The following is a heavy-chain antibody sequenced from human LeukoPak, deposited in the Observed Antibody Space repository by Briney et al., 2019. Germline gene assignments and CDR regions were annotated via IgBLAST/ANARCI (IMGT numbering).Heavy chain of an antibody. CDR2: ISSSSSYI. D-gene: IGHD6-19*01. J-gene: IGHJ4*02. CDR1: GFTFRRYS. CDR3: ARDLAVAGTDFDY. V-gene: IGHV3-21*01. Sequence: GGSLRLSCAASGFTFRRYSMNWPRQAPGKGLEWVSSISSSSSYIYYADSVKGRFTISRDNDKNSLYLQMNSLRAEDTAVYYCARDLAVAGTDFDYWGQGTLVTVSS.